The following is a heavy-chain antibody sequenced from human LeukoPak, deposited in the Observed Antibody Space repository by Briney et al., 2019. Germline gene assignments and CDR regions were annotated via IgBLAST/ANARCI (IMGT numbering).Heavy chain of an antibody. CDR3: ARRRCSSTSCFPDY. D-gene: IGHD2-2*01. CDR1: GFTFSSYA. CDR2: ISYDGSNK. Sequence: GGSLRLSCAASGFTFSSYAMHWVRQAPGKGLEWVAVISYDGSNKYYADSVKGRFTISRDNAKNSLYLQMNSLRAEDSAVYYCARRRCSSTSCFPDYWGQGTLVTVSS. J-gene: IGHJ4*02. V-gene: IGHV3-30-3*01.